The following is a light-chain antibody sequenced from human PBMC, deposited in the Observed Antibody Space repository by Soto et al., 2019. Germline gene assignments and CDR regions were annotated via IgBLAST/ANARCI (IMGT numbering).Light chain of an antibody. CDR1: QSVSSS. CDR2: GAS. CDR3: RQYGSSGT. J-gene: IGKJ1*01. V-gene: IGKV3-20*01. Sequence: VRTQSPDTLSASPGERASLSWRASQSVSSSLAWYQQNPGQAPRLLIYGASNRATGIPDRFSGSGSGTDFTLTISRLEPEDFAVYYCRQYGSSGTFGQGTKVDIK.